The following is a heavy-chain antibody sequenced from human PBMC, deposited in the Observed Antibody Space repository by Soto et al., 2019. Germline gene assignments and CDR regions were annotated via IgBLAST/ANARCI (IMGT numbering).Heavy chain of an antibody. Sequence: GASVKVSCKVSGYTLTELSMHWVRQAPGKGLEWMGGFDPEDGETIYAQKFQGRVTMTEDTSTDTAYMELSSLRSEDTAVYYCATAPGYCSGGSCYSPYFDYSGQGTLVTVSS. CDR2: FDPEDGET. J-gene: IGHJ4*02. CDR1: GYTLTELS. V-gene: IGHV1-24*01. CDR3: ATAPGYCSGGSCYSPYFDY. D-gene: IGHD2-15*01.